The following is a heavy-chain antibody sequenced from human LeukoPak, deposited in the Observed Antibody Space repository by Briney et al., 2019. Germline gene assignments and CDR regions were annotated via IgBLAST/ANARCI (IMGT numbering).Heavy chain of an antibody. Sequence: PSETLSLTCAVYGGSFSGYFWSYIRQPPGKGLEWLGEISHSGSTNYSPSLKSRVTISVDTSKNQFSLKLSSVTAADTAVYYCARALHGGSYFFDYWGQGTLVTVSS. J-gene: IGHJ4*02. CDR1: GGSFSGYF. D-gene: IGHD1-26*01. V-gene: IGHV4-34*01. CDR2: ISHSGST. CDR3: ARALHGGSYFFDY.